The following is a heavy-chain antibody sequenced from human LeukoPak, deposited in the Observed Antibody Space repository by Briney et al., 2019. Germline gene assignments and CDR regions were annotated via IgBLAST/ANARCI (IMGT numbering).Heavy chain of an antibody. CDR1: GFTLSNYG. D-gene: IGHD5-18*01. V-gene: IGHV3-33*01. J-gene: IGHJ4*02. CDR3: AREGKYSYGPFDY. Sequence: PGGSLRLSCAASGFTLSNYGMHWVRQAPGKGLEWVAVIWYDGSNKYYADSVKGRFTISRDNSKNTLFLQMNSLRAEDTAVYYCAREGKYSYGPFDYWGQGTLVTVSS. CDR2: IWYDGSNK.